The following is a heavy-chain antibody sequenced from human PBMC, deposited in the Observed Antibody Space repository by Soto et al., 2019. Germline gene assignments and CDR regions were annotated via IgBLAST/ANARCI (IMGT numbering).Heavy chain of an antibody. D-gene: IGHD6-19*01. CDR3: AGGQDSSGWYDGHYYYYGMDV. Sequence: SLTCTVSGGSISSYYWSWIRQPPGKGLEWIGYIYYSGSTNYNPSLKSRVTISVDTSKNQFSLKLTSVTAADTAVYYCAGGQDSSGWYDGHYYYYGMDVWGQGTTVTVSS. J-gene: IGHJ6*02. CDR1: GGSISSYY. V-gene: IGHV4-59*01. CDR2: IYYSGST.